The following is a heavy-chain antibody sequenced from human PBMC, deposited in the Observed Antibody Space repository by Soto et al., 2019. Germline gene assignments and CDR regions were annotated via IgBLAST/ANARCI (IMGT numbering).Heavy chain of an antibody. J-gene: IGHJ4*02. CDR2: FYSGGGGT. Sequence: VGSLRLSCAASGFIVRSNYMSWVRQAPGKGLEWVSVFYSGGGGTYYADSVKGRFIISRDNSKNTVYLQMNSLRAEDTAVYYCATRVAATGRYYFDHWGQGALVTVSS. D-gene: IGHD3-10*01. CDR1: GFIVRSNY. V-gene: IGHV3-53*01. CDR3: ATRVAATGRYYFDH.